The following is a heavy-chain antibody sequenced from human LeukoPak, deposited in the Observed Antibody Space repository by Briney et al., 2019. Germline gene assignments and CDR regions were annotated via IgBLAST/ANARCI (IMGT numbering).Heavy chain of an antibody. D-gene: IGHD6-19*01. CDR3: ARTYSSGWYLHDYYYGMDV. V-gene: IGHV3-30-3*01. Sequence: GGSLRLSCAASGFTFSSYAMHSVRQAPGKGLEWVAVISYDGSNKYYADSVKGRFTISRDNSKNTLYLQMNSPRAEDTAVYYCARTYSSGWYLHDYYYGMDVWGQGTTVTVSS. J-gene: IGHJ6*02. CDR2: ISYDGSNK. CDR1: GFTFSSYA.